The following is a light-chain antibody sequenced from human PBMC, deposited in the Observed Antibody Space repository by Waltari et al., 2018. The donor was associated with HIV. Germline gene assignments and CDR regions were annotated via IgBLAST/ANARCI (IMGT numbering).Light chain of an antibody. CDR2: GAS. CDR3: EQYGSSPSIT. J-gene: IGKJ5*01. Sequence: DIVLTQSPGTLSLTPREISTLSSPASQCVSSSYLAWYQQKPGQAPRLLIYGASSRATDIPDRFSGSGSGTDFTLTISRLEPEDFAVYYCEQYGSSPSITFGQGPRLEIK. V-gene: IGKV3-20*01. CDR1: QCVSSSY.